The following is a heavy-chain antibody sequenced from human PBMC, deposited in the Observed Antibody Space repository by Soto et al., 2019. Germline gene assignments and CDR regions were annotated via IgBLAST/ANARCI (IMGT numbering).Heavy chain of an antibody. J-gene: IGHJ4*02. CDR3: ENILRLVY. CDR2: ISYDGSNK. Sequence: GGSLRLSCAASGFTFSSYGMHWVRQAPGKGLEWVAVISYDGSNKYYADSVKGRFTISRDNSKNTLYLQLNSLRAEDTAVYYCENILRLVYWDPGTLVDVST. D-gene: IGHD6-25*01. V-gene: IGHV3-30*18. CDR1: GFTFSSYG.